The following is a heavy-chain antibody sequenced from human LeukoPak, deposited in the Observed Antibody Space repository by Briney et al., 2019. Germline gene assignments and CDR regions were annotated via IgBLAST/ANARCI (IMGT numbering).Heavy chain of an antibody. Sequence: GETLSLSTGASELPVRRDCISWVRQAQGKRLEWVANIKKDGSEKYYVDSVKGRFTISRDNAKTSLYLQMNSLRAEDTAVYYCASTTAAGTYYYYYMDVWGKGTTVTISS. CDR2: IKKDGSEK. CDR3: ASTTAAGTYYYYYMDV. D-gene: IGHD6-13*01. J-gene: IGHJ6*03. CDR1: ELPVRRDC. V-gene: IGHV3-7*02.